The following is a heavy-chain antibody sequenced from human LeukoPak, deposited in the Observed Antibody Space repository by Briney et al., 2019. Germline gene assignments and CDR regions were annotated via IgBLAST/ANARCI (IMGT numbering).Heavy chain of an antibody. CDR3: ARDLYYYDSSGLFDY. Sequence: PGRSLRLSCAASGFTFSSYAMHRVRQAPGKGLEWVAVISYDGSNKYYADSVKGRFTISRDNSKNTLYLRMNSLRAEDTAVYYCARDLYYYDSSGLFDYWGQGTLVTVSS. CDR1: GFTFSSYA. J-gene: IGHJ4*02. CDR2: ISYDGSNK. V-gene: IGHV3-30-3*01. D-gene: IGHD3-22*01.